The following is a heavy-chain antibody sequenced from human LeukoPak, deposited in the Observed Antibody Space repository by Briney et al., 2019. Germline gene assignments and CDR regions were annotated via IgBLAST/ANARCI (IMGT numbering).Heavy chain of an antibody. CDR1: GYTLSELS. CDR2: FDPEDGET. V-gene: IGHV1-24*01. D-gene: IGHD2-2*01. CDR3: AGDRDTRVEPAVILGF. Sequence: ASVKVSCKVSGYTLSELSMHWVRQAPGKGLEWMGGFDPEDGETIYAQKFQGRVTMTEDTFTDTAYMGLSSLRSEDTAVYYCAGDRDTRVEPAVILGFWGRGTLVTVSS. J-gene: IGHJ4*02.